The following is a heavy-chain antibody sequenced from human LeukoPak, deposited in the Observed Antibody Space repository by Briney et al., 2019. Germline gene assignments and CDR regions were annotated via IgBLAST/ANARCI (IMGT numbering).Heavy chain of an antibody. CDR2: IWYDGSNK. D-gene: IGHD4-17*01. J-gene: IGHJ4*02. V-gene: IGHV3-33*01. CDR3: ARDLGTTVTTFDY. Sequence: GGSLRLSCAASGFTFSSYGMHWVRQAPGKGLEWVAVIWYDGSNKYYADSVKGRFTISRDNSKNTLYLQMNSLRAEDTAVYYCARDLGTTVTTFDYRGQGTLVTVSS. CDR1: GFTFSSYG.